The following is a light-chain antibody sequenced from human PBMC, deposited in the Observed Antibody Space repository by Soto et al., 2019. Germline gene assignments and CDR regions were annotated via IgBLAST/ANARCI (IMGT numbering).Light chain of an antibody. Sequence: DIQLTQSPSFLSASVGDRVTITCRASQAISSYLAWYKQKPGRAPKLLLYAASTLQSGVPSRFSGSGSGTEFTLTISSLQPEDFATYYCQQLHSYPRSFGPGTKVDIK. J-gene: IGKJ3*01. CDR1: QAISSY. CDR3: QQLHSYPRS. CDR2: AAS. V-gene: IGKV1-9*01.